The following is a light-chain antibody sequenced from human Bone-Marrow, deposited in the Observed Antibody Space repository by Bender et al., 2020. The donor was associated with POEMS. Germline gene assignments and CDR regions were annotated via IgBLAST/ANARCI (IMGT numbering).Light chain of an antibody. Sequence: QSALTQPASVSGSPGQSITISCTGTSSDVGRSDVVSWYQHHPGTAPKLIIYDVSNRPSGISIRFSGSYSGNTASLIISGLQAEDEADYYCSSYTSGNTMIFGGGTKLTVL. V-gene: IGLV2-14*03. CDR3: SSYTSGNTMI. CDR2: DVS. J-gene: IGLJ2*01. CDR1: SSDVGRSDV.